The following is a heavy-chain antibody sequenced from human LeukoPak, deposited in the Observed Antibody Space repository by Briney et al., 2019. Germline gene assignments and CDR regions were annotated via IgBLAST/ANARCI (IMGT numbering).Heavy chain of an antibody. V-gene: IGHV3-23*01. D-gene: IGHD3-3*01. Sequence: RSGGSLRLSCVASGFTYSSYAMTWVRQAPGKGLEWVSLIRSSGDNTYYADSVEGRFTISRDNSKNTLYLQMNSLRAEDTAIYYCAKVEWPDAFSIWGQGTMVTVSS. CDR2: IRSSGDNT. J-gene: IGHJ3*02. CDR1: GFTYSSYA. CDR3: AKVEWPDAFSI.